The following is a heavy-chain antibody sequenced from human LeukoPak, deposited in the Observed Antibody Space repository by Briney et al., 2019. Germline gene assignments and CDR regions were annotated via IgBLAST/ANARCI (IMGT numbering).Heavy chain of an antibody. J-gene: IGHJ4*02. V-gene: IGHV1-46*03. Sequence: ASVKVSCKASRYTFTSYYMHWVRQAPGQGLEWMGIINPSGGSTSYAQKFQGRVTMTRDTSTSTVYMELSSLRSEDTAVYYCAREELRQAWFGELSPPDWGQGTLVTVSS. CDR1: RYTFTSYY. CDR2: INPSGGST. CDR3: AREELRQAWFGELSPPD. D-gene: IGHD3-10*01.